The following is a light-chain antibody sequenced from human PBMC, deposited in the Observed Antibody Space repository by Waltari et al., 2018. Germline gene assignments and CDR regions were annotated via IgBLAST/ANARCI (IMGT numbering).Light chain of an antibody. Sequence: EIVMTQSPATLSVSPGETAPLPCRASQSVSSNVAWYQKKPGQAPRLLIYDASTRATSIPAKFRGSGSGTEFTLTISSLQSEDFAVYYCQQYNRWPPITFGHGTRLEIK. CDR1: QSVSSN. V-gene: IGKV3-15*01. J-gene: IGKJ5*01. CDR2: DAS. CDR3: QQYNRWPPIT.